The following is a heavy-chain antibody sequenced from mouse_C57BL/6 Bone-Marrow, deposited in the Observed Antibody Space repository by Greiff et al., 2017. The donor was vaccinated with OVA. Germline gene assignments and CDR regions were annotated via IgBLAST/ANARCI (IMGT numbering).Heavy chain of an antibody. J-gene: IGHJ2*01. CDR2: IYPRSGNT. V-gene: IGHV1-81*01. CDR1: GYTFTSYG. D-gene: IGHD1-1*01. CDR3: ARSPYYYGSRGY. Sequence: VHLVESGAELARPGASVKLSCKASGYTFTSYGISWVKQRTGQGLEWIGEIYPRSGNTYYNEKFKGKATLTADKSSSTAYMELRSLTSEDSAVYFCARSPYYYGSRGYWGQGTTLTVSS.